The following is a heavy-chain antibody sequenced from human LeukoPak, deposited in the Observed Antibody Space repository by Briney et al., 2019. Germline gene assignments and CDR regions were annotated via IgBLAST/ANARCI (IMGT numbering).Heavy chain of an antibody. D-gene: IGHD3-22*01. CDR2: INPNSGGT. V-gene: IGHV1-2*04. CDR1: GYTFTGYY. Sequence: ASVKVSCKASGYTFTGYYMHWVRQAPGQGLEWMGWINPNSGGTNYAQKFQGWVTMTRDTSISTAYMELSRLRSEDTAVYYCARDYVNYYDSSGYAILNYWGQGTLVTVSS. CDR3: ARDYVNYYDSSGYAILNY. J-gene: IGHJ4*02.